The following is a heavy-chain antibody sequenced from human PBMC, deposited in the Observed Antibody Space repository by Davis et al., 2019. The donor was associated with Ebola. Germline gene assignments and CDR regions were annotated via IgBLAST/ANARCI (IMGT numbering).Heavy chain of an antibody. J-gene: IGHJ4*02. CDR2: ISGSVGNT. V-gene: IGHV3-23*01. D-gene: IGHD6-6*01. CDR1: GFTFSDYY. Sequence: GESLKISCAASGFTFSDYYMSWIRQAPGKGLEWVSGISGSVGNTYYADSVKGRFTISRDNSKNTLYLQMNSLRAEDTAVYYCAKGGSSSGRGGYFDYWGQGTLVTVSS. CDR3: AKGGSSSGRGGYFDY.